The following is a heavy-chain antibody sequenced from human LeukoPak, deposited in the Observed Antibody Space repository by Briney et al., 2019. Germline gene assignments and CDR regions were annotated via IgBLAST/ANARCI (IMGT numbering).Heavy chain of an antibody. Sequence: GGSLRLTCAASGFTFSRFTMNWVRQAPGKGLEWVSAISGSGGSTYYADSVKGRFTISRDNSKNTLYLQMNSLRAEDTAVYYCAKGDRLRFLEWLQGFDYWGQGTLVTVSS. CDR1: GFTFSRFT. D-gene: IGHD3-3*01. CDR3: AKGDRLRFLEWLQGFDY. V-gene: IGHV3-23*01. J-gene: IGHJ4*02. CDR2: ISGSGGST.